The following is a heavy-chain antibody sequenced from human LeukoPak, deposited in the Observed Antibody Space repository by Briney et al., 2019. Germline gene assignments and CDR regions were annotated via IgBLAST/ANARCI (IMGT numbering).Heavy chain of an antibody. D-gene: IGHD1-26*01. CDR2: FDPEDGET. Sequence: GASVKVSCKVSGYTLTELSMHWVRQAPGKGLEWMGGFDPEDGETIYAQKFQGRVTMTEDTSTDTAYMELSSLRSEDTAVYYCAADKYHFVGARDWFDPWGQGTLDTISS. CDR3: AADKYHFVGARDWFDP. V-gene: IGHV1-24*01. J-gene: IGHJ5*02. CDR1: GYTLTELS.